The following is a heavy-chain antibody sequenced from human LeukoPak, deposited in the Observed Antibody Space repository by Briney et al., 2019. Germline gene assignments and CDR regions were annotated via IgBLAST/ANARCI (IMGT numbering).Heavy chain of an antibody. V-gene: IGHV4-59*01. CDR2: IYYSGST. Sequence: KPSETLSLTCTVSGGSISSYYWSWIRQPPGKGLEWIGYIYYSGSTNYNPSLKSRVTISVDTSKNQFSLKLSSVTAADTAVYYCARTGKVGATGYWGQGTLVTVSS. CDR3: ARTGKVGATGY. D-gene: IGHD1-26*01. CDR1: GGSISSYY. J-gene: IGHJ4*02.